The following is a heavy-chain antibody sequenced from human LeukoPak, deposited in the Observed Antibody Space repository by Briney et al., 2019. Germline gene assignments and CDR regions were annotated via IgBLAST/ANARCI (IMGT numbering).Heavy chain of an antibody. V-gene: IGHV3-23*01. Sequence: PGGSLRLSCAAFGFTFSSYAMSWVRQAPGKGLEWVSAISGSGGSTYYADSVKGRFTISRDNSKNTLYLQMNSLRAEDTAVYYCARGAGNNWNEAYYFDYWGQGTLVTVSS. CDR3: ARGAGNNWNEAYYFDY. J-gene: IGHJ4*02. D-gene: IGHD1-20*01. CDR1: GFTFSSYA. CDR2: ISGSGGST.